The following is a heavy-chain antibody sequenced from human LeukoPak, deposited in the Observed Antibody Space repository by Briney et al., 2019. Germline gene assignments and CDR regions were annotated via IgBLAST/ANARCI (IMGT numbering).Heavy chain of an antibody. J-gene: IGHJ1*01. CDR3: ASTLFWQLVPEYFQH. D-gene: IGHD6-13*01. CDR1: GFTFSSYW. CDR2: IKQDGSEK. Sequence: NPGGSLRLSCAASGFTFSSYWMSWVRQAPGKGLEWVANIKQDGSEKYYVDSVKGRFTISRDNAKNSLYLQMNSLRAEDTAVYYCASTLFWQLVPEYFQHWGQGTLVTVSS. V-gene: IGHV3-7*05.